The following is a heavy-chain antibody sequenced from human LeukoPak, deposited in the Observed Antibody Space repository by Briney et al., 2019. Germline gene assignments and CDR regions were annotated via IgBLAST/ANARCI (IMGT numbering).Heavy chain of an antibody. J-gene: IGHJ4*02. Sequence: GGSLRLYCATSGFTFRSNWMSWVRHAPGRGLDWVANIKPDGSAEYYAASVKGRFTVSRDNSKNTLYLQMNSPRAEDTAVYYCARVYSSGWYYDYWGQGTLVTVSS. D-gene: IGHD6-19*01. CDR1: GFTFRSNW. V-gene: IGHV3-7*03. CDR3: ARVYSSGWYYDY. CDR2: IKPDGSAE.